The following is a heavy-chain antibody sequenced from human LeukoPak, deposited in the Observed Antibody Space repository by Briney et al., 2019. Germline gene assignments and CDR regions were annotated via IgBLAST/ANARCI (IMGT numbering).Heavy chain of an antibody. CDR3: ASRGWLQGTHGGYYFDY. D-gene: IGHD5-24*01. Sequence: ASVKVSCKASGYTFTSYYMHWVRQAPGPGLEWMGIINPSGGSTSYAQKFQGRVTMTRDTSTSTVYMELSSLRSEDTAVYYCASRGWLQGTHGGYYFDYWGQGTLVTVSS. J-gene: IGHJ4*02. CDR2: INPSGGST. CDR1: GYTFTSYY. V-gene: IGHV1-46*01.